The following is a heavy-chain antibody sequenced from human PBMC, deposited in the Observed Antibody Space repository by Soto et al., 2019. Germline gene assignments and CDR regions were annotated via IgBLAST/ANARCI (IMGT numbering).Heavy chain of an antibody. Sequence: QVQLEQSGAEVKKPGDSMKVSCKASGYTFTTYGISWVRQAPGQGLEWMGWINGYNGNTDYPQKRQGRVTMTTDTSTSTAYMARGSLRSDDTAVYYCAREGSAPYYYYGMDVWGQGTTVTVSS. CDR1: GYTFTTYG. J-gene: IGHJ6*02. CDR2: INGYNGNT. D-gene: IGHD6-19*01. CDR3: AREGSAPYYYYGMDV. V-gene: IGHV1-18*01.